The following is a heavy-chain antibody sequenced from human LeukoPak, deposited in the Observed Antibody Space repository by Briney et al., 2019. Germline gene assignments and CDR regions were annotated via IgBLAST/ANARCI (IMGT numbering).Heavy chain of an antibody. Sequence: ASVKVSCKASGYTFTSYDINWVRQATGQGLEWMGWMNPNSGNTGYAQKFQGRVTITRNTSISTAYMELSSLRSEDTAVYYCARGMIAAAGSRGNWFDPWGQGTLVTVSS. CDR1: GYTFTSYD. CDR3: ARGMIAAAGSRGNWFDP. D-gene: IGHD6-13*01. CDR2: MNPNSGNT. J-gene: IGHJ5*02. V-gene: IGHV1-8*03.